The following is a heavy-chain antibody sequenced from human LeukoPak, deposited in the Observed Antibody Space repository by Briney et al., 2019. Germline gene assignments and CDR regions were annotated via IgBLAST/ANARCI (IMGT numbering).Heavy chain of an antibody. D-gene: IGHD2-21*02. CDR1: GFTSDDYG. J-gene: IGHJ6*03. CDR2: INWNGGST. V-gene: IGHV3-20*04. CDR3: AKEGYCGGDCRLYYYYMDV. Sequence: GGSLRLSCAASGFTSDDYGMSWVRQAPGKGLEWVSGINWNGGSTGYADSVKGRFTISRDNAKNSLYLQMNSLRAEDTAVYYCAKEGYCGGDCRLYYYYMDVWGKGTTVTVSS.